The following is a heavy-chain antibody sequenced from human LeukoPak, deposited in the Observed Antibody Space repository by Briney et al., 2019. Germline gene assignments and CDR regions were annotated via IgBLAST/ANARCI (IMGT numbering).Heavy chain of an antibody. J-gene: IGHJ4*02. V-gene: IGHV4-39*01. D-gene: IGHD2-8*01. CDR1: GGSISSSSYY. CDR2: IYYSGST. CDR3: ATKAYGYYFDY. Sequence: PSETLSLTCTVSGGSISSSSYYWGWLRPPPGKGLEWIGSIYYSGSTYYNPSLKSRVTISVDTSKNQFSLKLSSVTAADTAVYYCATKAYGYYFDYWGQGTLVTVSS.